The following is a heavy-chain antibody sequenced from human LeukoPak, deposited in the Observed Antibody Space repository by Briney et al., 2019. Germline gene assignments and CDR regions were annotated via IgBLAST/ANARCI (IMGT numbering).Heavy chain of an antibody. J-gene: IGHJ4*02. CDR1: GYSISNNY. CDR3: ARVYTAYRNDY. V-gene: IGHV4-59*01. D-gene: IGHD3-16*01. CDR2: ISYSGST. Sequence: SETLSLTCTVSGYSISNNYWSWIRQPPGKGLEWIGYISYSGSTNYNPSLKSRVAISIDTSKNQLSLKLSSMTSADTAVYYCARVYTAYRNDYWGQGALVTVSS.